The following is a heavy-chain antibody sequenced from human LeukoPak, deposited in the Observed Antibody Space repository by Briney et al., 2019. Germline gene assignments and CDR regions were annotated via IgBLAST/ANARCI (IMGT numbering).Heavy chain of an antibody. CDR3: ARHDFDLPMIYSFFVH. CDR1: GYTFTKYY. D-gene: IGHD3-3*01. CDR2: MHPTGDST. Sequence: GAPVKVSCKASGYTFTKYYMNWVRQAPGQGLEWMGIMHPTGDSTNYAQKFQGRVTLTRDTSTGTFYMELSSLTSGDTAVYYCARHDFDLPMIYSFFVHWGQGTLVTVSS. J-gene: IGHJ5*02. V-gene: IGHV1-46*01.